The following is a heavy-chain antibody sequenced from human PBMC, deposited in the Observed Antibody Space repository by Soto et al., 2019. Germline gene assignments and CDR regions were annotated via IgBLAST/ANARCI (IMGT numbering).Heavy chain of an antibody. J-gene: IGHJ6*02. D-gene: IGHD2-2*02. Sequence: GGSLRLSCAASGFTFSSYAMSWVRQAPGKGLEWVSAISGSGGSTYYADSVKGRFTISRDNSKNTLYLQMNSLRAEDTAVYYCAKDHEPPYPDYCYYYGMDVWGQGTTVTVSS. CDR3: AKDHEPPYPDYCYYYGMDV. CDR2: ISGSGGST. V-gene: IGHV3-23*01. CDR1: GFTFSSYA.